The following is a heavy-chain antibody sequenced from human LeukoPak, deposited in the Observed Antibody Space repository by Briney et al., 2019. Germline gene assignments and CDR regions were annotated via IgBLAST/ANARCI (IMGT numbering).Heavy chain of an antibody. CDR1: GFTFSSYW. CDR2: IKKDGSEK. CDR3: AKGAEEGVVITSVYYYYMDV. J-gene: IGHJ6*03. V-gene: IGHV3-7*03. Sequence: GGSLRLSCAASGFTFSSYWMSWVRQAPGKGLEWVANIKKDGSEKYYVDSVKGRFTISRDNAKKSLYLQMNTLRAADTAVYYCAKGAEEGVVITSVYYYYMDVWGKGTTVTISS. D-gene: IGHD3-22*01.